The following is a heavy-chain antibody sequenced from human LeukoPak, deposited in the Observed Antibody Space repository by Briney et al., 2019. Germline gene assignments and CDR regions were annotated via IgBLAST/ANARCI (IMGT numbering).Heavy chain of an antibody. J-gene: IGHJ6*03. CDR2: IYTSGST. V-gene: IGHV4-61*02. D-gene: IGHD5-24*01. Sequence: PSETLSLTCTVSGGSISSGSYYWSWIRQPAGKGLEWIGRIYTSGSTNYNPSLKSRVTISVDTSKNQFSLKLSSVTAADTAVYYCARDRAGYNWGYYYYVDVWGKGTTVTVSS. CDR1: GGSISSGSYY. CDR3: ARDRAGYNWGYYYYVDV.